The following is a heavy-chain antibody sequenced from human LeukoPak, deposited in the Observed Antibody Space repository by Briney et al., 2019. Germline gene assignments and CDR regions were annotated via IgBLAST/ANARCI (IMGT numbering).Heavy chain of an antibody. CDR3: ARDAEYSSSLYYYYGMDV. J-gene: IGHJ6*02. D-gene: IGHD6-6*01. CDR1: GFTFSSYG. Sequence: GRSLRLSCAASGFTFSSYGMHWVRQAPGKGLEWVAVIWYDGSNKYYADSVKGRSTISRDNSKNTLYLQMNSLRAEDTAVYYCARDAEYSSSLYYYYGMDVWGQGTTVTVSS. CDR2: IWYDGSNK. V-gene: IGHV3-33*01.